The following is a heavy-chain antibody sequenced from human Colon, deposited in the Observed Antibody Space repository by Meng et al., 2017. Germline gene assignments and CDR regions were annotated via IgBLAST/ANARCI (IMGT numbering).Heavy chain of an antibody. CDR1: RFTFSNYA. CDR2: ISYHGTEK. D-gene: IGHD1-26*01. Sequence: GGSRRLSGTASRFTFSNYAMHWVRQAPGKGLEWVAVISYHGTEKYYGGSVEGRFTISRDNSQNTLFMQMDSLRDDDTAVYYCAREPFVGIPDYFDNWCQGKLGNVAS. CDR3: AREPFVGIPDYFDN. J-gene: IGHJ4*02. V-gene: IGHV3-30*04.